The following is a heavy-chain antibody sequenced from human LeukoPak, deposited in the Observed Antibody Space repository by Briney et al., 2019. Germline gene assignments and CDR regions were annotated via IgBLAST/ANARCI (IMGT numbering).Heavy chain of an antibody. CDR2: ISAYNVNT. CDR3: ARPYDNSGYYNYYLDY. CDR1: GYNLISYG. D-gene: IGHD3-22*01. V-gene: IGHV1-18*01. Sequence: ASVKVSCKPSGYNLISYGIIWVRQAPGQGLEWMGWISAYNVNTNYAQKFQGRVTMTTDTSTSTAYMELRSLKSDDTAVYFCARPYDNSGYYNYYLDYWGQGTLVTVSS. J-gene: IGHJ4*02.